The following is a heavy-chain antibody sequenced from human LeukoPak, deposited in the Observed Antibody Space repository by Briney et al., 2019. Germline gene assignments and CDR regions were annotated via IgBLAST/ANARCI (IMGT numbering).Heavy chain of an antibody. CDR1: GGTFSSYA. D-gene: IGHD6-19*01. CDR2: IIPIFGTA. Sequence: GSSVKVSCKASGGTFSSYAISWVRQPPGQGLEWMGGIIPIFGTANYAQKFQGRVTITADESTSTAYMELSSLRSEDTAVYYWASPYSSGWYGYWGQGTLVTVSS. V-gene: IGHV1-69*01. CDR3: ASPYSSGWYGY. J-gene: IGHJ4*02.